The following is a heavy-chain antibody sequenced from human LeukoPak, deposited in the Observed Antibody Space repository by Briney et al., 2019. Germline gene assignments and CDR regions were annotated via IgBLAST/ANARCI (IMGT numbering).Heavy chain of an antibody. V-gene: IGHV3-23*01. CDR3: AKAGGKYCSGGSCYYVDY. J-gene: IGHJ4*02. CDR2: TSGSGGST. CDR1: GFTFSSYA. D-gene: IGHD2-15*01. Sequence: GGSLRLSCAASGFTFSSYAMSWVRQAPGKGLEWVSATSGSGGSTYYADSVKGRFTISRDNSKNTLYLQMNSLRAEDTAVYYCAKAGGKYCSGGSCYYVDYWGQGTLVTVSS.